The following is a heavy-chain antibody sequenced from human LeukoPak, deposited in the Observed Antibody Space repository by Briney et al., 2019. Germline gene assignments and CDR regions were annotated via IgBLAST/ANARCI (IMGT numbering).Heavy chain of an antibody. CDR3: ARRSGHGSGSYYLFDY. CDR1: GFSFSSYA. J-gene: IGHJ4*02. V-gene: IGHV3-23*01. Sequence: GGSLRLSCAASGFSFSSYAMSWVRQAPGKGLEWVSTISSSGGSTYYADSVKGRFTISRDNSKSTVYLQMNSLRAEDTAVYYCARRSGHGSGSYYLFDYWGQGTLVTVSS. D-gene: IGHD3-10*01. CDR2: ISSSGGST.